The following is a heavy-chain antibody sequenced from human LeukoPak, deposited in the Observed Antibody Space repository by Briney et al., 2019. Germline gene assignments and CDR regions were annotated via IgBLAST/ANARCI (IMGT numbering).Heavy chain of an antibody. V-gene: IGHV1-8*03. CDR1: GYAFTSYD. D-gene: IGHD3-10*01. Sequence: GASVKVSCKASGYAFTSYDINWVRQATGQGLEWMGWMNPNSGNTGYAQKFQGRVTITRNTSISTAYMELSSLRSEDTAVYYCARGRGLLLWFGELLPWGQGTLVTVSS. J-gene: IGHJ4*02. CDR3: ARGRGLLLWFGELLP. CDR2: MNPNSGNT.